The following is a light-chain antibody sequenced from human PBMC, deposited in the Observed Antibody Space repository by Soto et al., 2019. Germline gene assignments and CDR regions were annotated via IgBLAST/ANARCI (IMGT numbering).Light chain of an antibody. CDR2: GAS. CDR3: QQYNKWPPYT. V-gene: IGKV3-15*01. CDR1: QSVSSN. Sequence: EIVMTQSPATLSVSPGERATLSCRASQSVSSNLAWYHQKPGQAPRLLIYGASTRDTGVPARFSGSGSGTEFTLTISSLQSEDFAVYYCQQYNKWPPYTFGQGTKLEIK. J-gene: IGKJ2*01.